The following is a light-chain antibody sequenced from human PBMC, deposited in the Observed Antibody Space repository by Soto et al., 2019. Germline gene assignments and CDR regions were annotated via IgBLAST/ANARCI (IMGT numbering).Light chain of an antibody. CDR1: PSVTSY. V-gene: IGKV3-11*01. J-gene: IGKJ5*01. CDR3: QQRSSWPIT. CDR2: DAS. Sequence: VLRQSIATLSCAPGESPTLSCRASPSVTSYLAWYQQRPGQAPRLLINDASRRATGIPDRFSRSGSGADFTLTISSLEPEDCAVYYCQQRSSWPITFGPGTRLEIK.